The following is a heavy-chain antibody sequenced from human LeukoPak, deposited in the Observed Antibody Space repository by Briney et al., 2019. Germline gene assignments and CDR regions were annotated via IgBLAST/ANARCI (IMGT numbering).Heavy chain of an antibody. CDR3: ARDGRHYYGSGNYYSKDAFDI. Sequence: GGSLRLSCAASGFTFSSYGMHWVRQAPGKGLEWVAVISYDGSNKYYADSVKGRFTISRDNAKNSLFLQMNSLRAEDTAVYYCARDGRHYYGSGNYYSKDAFDIWGQGTMVTVSS. D-gene: IGHD3-10*01. CDR1: GFTFSSYG. V-gene: IGHV3-30*03. CDR2: ISYDGSNK. J-gene: IGHJ3*02.